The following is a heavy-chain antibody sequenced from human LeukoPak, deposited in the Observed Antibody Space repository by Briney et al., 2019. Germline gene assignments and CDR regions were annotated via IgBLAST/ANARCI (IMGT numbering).Heavy chain of an antibody. D-gene: IGHD3-3*02. J-gene: IGHJ2*01. Sequence: GGSLRLSCAASGFTVSTNYMNWVRQAPGRGLEWVSILYSGSSTYYADSVEGRFIISRDSSKNTLSLQMNDLRAEDTAVYYCARVGDHFHWYLDLWGRGTLVTVSS. CDR1: GFTVSTNY. V-gene: IGHV3-53*01. CDR3: ARVGDHFHWYLDL. CDR2: LYSGSST.